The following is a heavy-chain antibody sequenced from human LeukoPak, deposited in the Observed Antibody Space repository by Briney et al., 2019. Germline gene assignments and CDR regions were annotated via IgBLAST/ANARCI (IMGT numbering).Heavy chain of an antibody. J-gene: IGHJ4*02. D-gene: IGHD3-22*01. CDR2: ISSSSSYI. V-gene: IGHV3-21*01. Sequence: GGSLRLSCAASGFTFSSYSMNWVRQAPGKGLEWVSSISSSSSYIYYADSVKGRFTISRDNAKNSLYLQMNSLRADDTAVYYCARDFRDSSGYLLGGERTLVSVSS. CDR1: GFTFSSYS. CDR3: ARDFRDSSGYLL.